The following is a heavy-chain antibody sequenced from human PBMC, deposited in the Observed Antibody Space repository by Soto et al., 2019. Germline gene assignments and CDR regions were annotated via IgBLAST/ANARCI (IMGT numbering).Heavy chain of an antibody. CDR3: ARGTTTSAFSAMDV. J-gene: IGHJ6*02. V-gene: IGHV3-30-3*01. CDR2: ISYYGDNK. CDR1: GFTFSYHA. Sequence: QVQLVESGGGVVQPGRSLRLSCAASGFTFSYHALNCVRQAPGKGLEWVAVISYYGDNKYIAESVKGRFTISRDNSKNTVSLQMNGLRTEDTAMYFCARGTTTSAFSAMDVWGQGTTVTVSS. D-gene: IGHD1-1*01.